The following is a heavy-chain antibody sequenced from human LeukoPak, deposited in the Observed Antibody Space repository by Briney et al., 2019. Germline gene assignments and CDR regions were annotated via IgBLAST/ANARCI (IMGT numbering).Heavy chain of an antibody. D-gene: IGHD1-26*01. J-gene: IGHJ4*02. CDR1: GYTFTSYG. CDR3: ARWGGATLDDYFDY. CDR2: ISAYNGNT. Sequence: GASVTVSCKASGYTFTSYGISWVRQAPVQGLEWMGWISAYNGNTNYAQKLQGRVTMTTDTSTSTAYMELRSLRSDDTAVYYCARWGGATLDDYFDYWGQGTLVTVS. V-gene: IGHV1-18*01.